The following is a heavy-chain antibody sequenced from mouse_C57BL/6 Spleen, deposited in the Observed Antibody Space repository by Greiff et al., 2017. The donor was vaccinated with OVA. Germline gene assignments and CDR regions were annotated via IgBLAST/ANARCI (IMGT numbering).Heavy chain of an antibody. Sequence: DVMLVESGGGLVKPGGSLKLSCAASGFTFSSYAMSWVRQTPEKRLEWVATISDGGSYTYYPDNVKGRFTISRDNAKNNLYLQMSHLKSEDTAMYYCARDLYDYDGGGIDFDYWGQGTTLTVSS. V-gene: IGHV5-4*01. D-gene: IGHD2-4*01. CDR3: ARDLYDYDGGGIDFDY. J-gene: IGHJ2*01. CDR2: ISDGGSYT. CDR1: GFTFSSYA.